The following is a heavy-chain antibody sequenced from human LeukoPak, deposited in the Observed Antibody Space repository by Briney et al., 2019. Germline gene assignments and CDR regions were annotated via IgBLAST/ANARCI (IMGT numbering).Heavy chain of an antibody. CDR1: GYTFTGYY. Sequence: ASVKVSCKASGYTFTGYYMHWVRQAPGQGLEWMEWINPNSGGTNYAQKFQGRVTMTRDTSISTAYMELSRLRSDDTAVYYCAISIAAAGQAYYYYGMDVWGQGTTVTVSS. CDR3: AISIAAAGQAYYYYGMDV. V-gene: IGHV1-2*02. CDR2: INPNSGGT. D-gene: IGHD6-13*01. J-gene: IGHJ6*02.